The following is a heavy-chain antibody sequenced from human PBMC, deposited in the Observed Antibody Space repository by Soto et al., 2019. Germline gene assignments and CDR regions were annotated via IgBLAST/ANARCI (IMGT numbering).Heavy chain of an antibody. D-gene: IGHD6-13*01. J-gene: IGHJ4*02. CDR1: GGSFSGVY. CDR2: INNSGST. Sequence: QVQLQQWGAGLLKPSETLSLTCGVYGGSFSGVYWSWIGQPPGKGLEWIGEINNSGSTNYNPSLKSRVTISVDTSKNQFSLKLSSVTAAETAVYYCAREKPYSSSWYHDYWGQGTLVTVSS. CDR3: AREKPYSSSWYHDY. V-gene: IGHV4-34*01.